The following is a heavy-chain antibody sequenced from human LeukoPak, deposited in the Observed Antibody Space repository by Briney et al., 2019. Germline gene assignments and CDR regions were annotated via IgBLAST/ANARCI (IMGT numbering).Heavy chain of an antibody. CDR1: GGSFSGYY. Sequence: SETLSLTCAVYGGSFSGYYWSWIRQPPGKGLELNGVMNHSGSTNYDPSLKSRVTISVDTSKNQFSLKLSSVTAADTAVYYCARGLRCTNGACYHPGNDYWGQGTLVTVSS. J-gene: IGHJ4*02. V-gene: IGHV4-34*01. D-gene: IGHD2-8*01. CDR3: ARGLRCTNGACYHPGNDY. CDR2: MNHSGST.